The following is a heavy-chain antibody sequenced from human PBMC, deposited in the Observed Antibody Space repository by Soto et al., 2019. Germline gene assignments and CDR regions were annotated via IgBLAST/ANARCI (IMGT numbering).Heavy chain of an antibody. Sequence: SVKVNCKVSGYTLADLSIRWVRQAPGKGLEWMGGFDPEDGETIYAQKFQGRVTMTEDTSTDTAYMELSSLRSEDTAVYYCATSMVRGLYDAFDIWGQGTMVTVS. CDR1: GYTLADLS. CDR2: FDPEDGET. V-gene: IGHV1-24*01. CDR3: ATSMVRGLYDAFDI. J-gene: IGHJ3*02. D-gene: IGHD3-10*01.